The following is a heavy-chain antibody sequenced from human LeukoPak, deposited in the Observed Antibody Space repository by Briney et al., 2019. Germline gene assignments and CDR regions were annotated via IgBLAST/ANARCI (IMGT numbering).Heavy chain of an antibody. CDR1: GYSINSGSYY. Sequence: SETLSLTCSVSGYSINSGSYYWTWIRQPAGKGLEWIGRIYTSGSTDYNPSLKSRVTMSVDTSKNQFSLKLSSVTAADTAVYYCVRVYIYGRSYFDYWGQGTLVTVSS. J-gene: IGHJ4*02. V-gene: IGHV4-61*02. D-gene: IGHD5-18*01. CDR3: VRVYIYGRSYFDY. CDR2: IYTSGST.